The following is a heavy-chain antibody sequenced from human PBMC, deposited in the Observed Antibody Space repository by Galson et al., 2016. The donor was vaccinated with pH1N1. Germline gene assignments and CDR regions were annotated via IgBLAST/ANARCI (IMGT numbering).Heavy chain of an antibody. CDR1: GDSVSSNSAA. CDR3: ARGGFYHDGSGPSYGMDV. V-gene: IGHV6-1*01. J-gene: IGHJ6*02. CDR2: TYYRSKWYN. Sequence: CAISGDSVSSNSAAWNWIRQSPSRGLEWLGRTYYRSKWYNDYAVSVKSRITINPDTSKNQFSLQLNSVTPEDTAVYYCARGGFYHDGSGPSYGMDVWGQGTTVTASS. D-gene: IGHD3-22*01.